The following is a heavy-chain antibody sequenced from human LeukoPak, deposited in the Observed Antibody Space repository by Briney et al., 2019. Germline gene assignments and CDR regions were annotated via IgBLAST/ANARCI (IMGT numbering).Heavy chain of an antibody. CDR1: GGSFSGYY. J-gene: IGHJ5*02. D-gene: IGHD2-2*02. CDR2: INHSGST. CDR3: ARGRDKLGYCSSTSCYRQHNWFDP. Sequence: SETLSLTCAVYGGSFSGYYWSWIRQPPGKGLEWIGEINHSGSTKYNPSLKSRVTISVDTSKNQFSLKLSSVTAADTAVYYCARGRDKLGYCSSTSCYRQHNWFDPWGQGTLVTVSS. V-gene: IGHV4-34*01.